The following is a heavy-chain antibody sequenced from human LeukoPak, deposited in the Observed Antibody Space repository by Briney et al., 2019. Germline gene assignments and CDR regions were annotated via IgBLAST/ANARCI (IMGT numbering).Heavy chain of an antibody. CDR3: TTGCLYCTNGPRYYYYGMDV. D-gene: IGHD2-8*01. V-gene: IGHV3-15*01. J-gene: IGHJ6*02. CDR2: IKSKTDGGTT. Sequence: GGSLRLSCAASGFTFSNAWMSWVRQAPGKGLEWVGRIKSKTDGGTTDYAAPVKGRFTISRDDSKNTLYLQMNSLKTEDTAVYYCTTGCLYCTNGPRYYYYGMDVWGQGTTVTVSS. CDR1: GFTFSNAW.